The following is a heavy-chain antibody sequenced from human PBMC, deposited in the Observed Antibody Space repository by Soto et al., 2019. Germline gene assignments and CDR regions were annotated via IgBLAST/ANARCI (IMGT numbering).Heavy chain of an antibody. V-gene: IGHV1-18*01. CDR2: ISAYNGNT. CDR1: GYTFPSYG. D-gene: IGHD5-18*01. CDR3: ARPSGYGHGWGDLGYDPFDI. J-gene: IGHJ3*02. Sequence: ASVKVSCKASGYTFPSYGISWVRQAPGQGLEWMGWISAYNGNTNYAQKLQGRVTMTTDTSTSTAYMELRSLRSDDTAVYYCARPSGYGHGWGDLGYDPFDIWGQGTMVTVSS.